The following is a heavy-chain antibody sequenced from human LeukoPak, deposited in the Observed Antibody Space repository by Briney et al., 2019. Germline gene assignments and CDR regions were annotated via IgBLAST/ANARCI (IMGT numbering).Heavy chain of an antibody. Sequence: SETLSLTCAVYGGSFGGYYWSWIRQPPGKGLEWIGEINHSGSTNYNPSLKSRVTISVDTSKNQFSLKLSSVTSADTAVYYCARPYSYGSFDYWGQGTLVTVSS. CDR1: GGSFGGYY. D-gene: IGHD5-18*01. CDR2: INHSGST. CDR3: ARPYSYGSFDY. V-gene: IGHV4-34*01. J-gene: IGHJ4*02.